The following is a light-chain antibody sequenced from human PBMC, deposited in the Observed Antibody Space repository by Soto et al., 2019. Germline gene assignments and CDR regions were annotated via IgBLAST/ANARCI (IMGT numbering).Light chain of an antibody. CDR2: DAS. CDR1: QSITTW. V-gene: IGKV1-5*01. CDR3: QQYNDYWT. Sequence: DNQKNPAPFTPSASVGDRVGITFPASQSITTWLAWYQQKPGKAPKLLIYDASSLESGVPSRFSGSGSGTEFTLTISSLQPDDFATYYCQQYNDYWTFGQGTKVDIK. J-gene: IGKJ1*01.